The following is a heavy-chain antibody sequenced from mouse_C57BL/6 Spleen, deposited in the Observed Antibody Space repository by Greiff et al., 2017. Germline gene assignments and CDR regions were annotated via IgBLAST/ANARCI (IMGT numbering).Heavy chain of an antibody. CDR2: IRDDGSN. J-gene: IGHJ2*01. Sequence: EVQLQDSGPGLVKPSPSLTLTCSVSGYSITSDYFWNWIRQSPGNKLEWMGYIRDDGSNNYNPSLKNRISITRDTSKNQFFLTLNSVTTEDTATYYCARGGYSRSFDYWGQGTTLTVSS. V-gene: IGHV3-6*01. CDR3: ARGGYSRSFDY. CDR1: GYSITSDYF. D-gene: IGHD3-1*01.